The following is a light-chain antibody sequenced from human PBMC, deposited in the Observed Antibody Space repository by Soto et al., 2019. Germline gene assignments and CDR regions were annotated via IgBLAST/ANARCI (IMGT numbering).Light chain of an antibody. CDR3: QEYSSWAPLYT. J-gene: IGKJ2*01. CDR1: QSVSSY. V-gene: IGKV3-15*01. CDR2: DAS. Sequence: EIVMTQSPATLSVSPGERATLSCRASQSVSSYLAWYQQKPGLPPRLLIYDASTRATGIPDRFSGSGSGTDFTHTSSRLQSADFVVYYWQEYSSWAPLYTFGRGTKLEIK.